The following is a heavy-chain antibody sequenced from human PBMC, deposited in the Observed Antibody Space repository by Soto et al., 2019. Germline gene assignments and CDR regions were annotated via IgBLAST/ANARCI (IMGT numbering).Heavy chain of an antibody. J-gene: IGHJ4*02. Sequence: QVQLQQWGAGLVKPSETLSLSCAVYGQSFSGHSWAWIRQPPGKGLEWIGEINESGSTYYNPSLKSRVTISTETSKNQFSLKLSSVSAADTAAYCCARGSGIVALPGELEDVKYDYWGQGTLVNVSS. CDR1: GQSFSGHS. CDR2: INESGST. V-gene: IGHV4-34*01. D-gene: IGHD1-1*01. CDR3: ARGSGIVALPGELEDVKYDY.